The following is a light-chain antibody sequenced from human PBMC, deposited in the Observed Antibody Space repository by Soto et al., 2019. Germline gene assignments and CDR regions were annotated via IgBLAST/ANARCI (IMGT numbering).Light chain of an antibody. J-gene: IGKJ4*01. CDR3: HQRSRWPPLT. Sequence: EVVLTQSPGTLSLSPGERAILSCRASQSISSYLAWYQHKPGQAPRLLIYDASNRATGIPARFSGSGSGTDFTLTIDSLEPEDFAVYYCHQRSRWPPLTFGGGTKVDI. CDR1: QSISSY. CDR2: DAS. V-gene: IGKV3-11*01.